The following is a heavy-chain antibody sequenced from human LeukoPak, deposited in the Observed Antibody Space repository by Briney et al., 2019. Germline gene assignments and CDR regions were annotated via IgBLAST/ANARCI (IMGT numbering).Heavy chain of an antibody. J-gene: IGHJ5*01. Sequence: GGSLRLSCAASGFTFSSYGMNWVRQAPGKGLELVSYISSSSSTIYYAGSVKGRFTITRDNAKNSLYLQMNSLRAEDTAVYYCASGDWNGSWGQGTLVTVSS. V-gene: IGHV3-48*04. CDR2: ISSSSSTI. CDR3: ASGDWNGS. D-gene: IGHD3-10*01. CDR1: GFTFSSYG.